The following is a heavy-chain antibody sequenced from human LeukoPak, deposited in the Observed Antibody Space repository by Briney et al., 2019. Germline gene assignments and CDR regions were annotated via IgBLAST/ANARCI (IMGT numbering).Heavy chain of an antibody. CDR3: VRGSTDWNGMDV. CDR2: ISITSSHT. D-gene: IGHD6-19*01. Sequence: GGTLRLSCAGSGFTFSDYYMSWIRQAPGKGLEWVSYISITSSHTNYADSVKGRFTISRDNAKNTLYLQMNTLGAEDTALYYCVRGSTDWNGMDVWGQGTTVTVSS. V-gene: IGHV3-11*06. J-gene: IGHJ6*02. CDR1: GFTFSDYY.